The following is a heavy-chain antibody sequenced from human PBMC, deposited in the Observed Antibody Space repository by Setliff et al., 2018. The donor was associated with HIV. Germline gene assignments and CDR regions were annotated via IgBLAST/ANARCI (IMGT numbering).Heavy chain of an antibody. J-gene: IGHJ6*03. D-gene: IGHD6-13*01. Sequence: GGSLRLSCAASGFTFSSYWMSWVRQAPGKGLEWVANIKQDGSEKYYVDSVKGRFTISRDNAKNSLYLQMNSLRAEDTAVYYCARIAAAGTFYYYYYMDVWGKGTTVTVSS. CDR2: IKQDGSEK. CDR1: GFTFSSYW. CDR3: ARIAAAGTFYYYYYMDV. V-gene: IGHV3-7*01.